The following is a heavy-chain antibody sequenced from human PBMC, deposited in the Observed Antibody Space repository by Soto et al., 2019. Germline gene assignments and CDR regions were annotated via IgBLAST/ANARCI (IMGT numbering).Heavy chain of an antibody. CDR3: ARDRYYDSSGYYYVDY. D-gene: IGHD3-22*01. V-gene: IGHV3-30-3*01. Sequence: GGSLRLSCAASGFTFSSYAMHWVRRAPGKGLEWVAVISYDGSNKYYADSVKGRFTISRDNSKNTLYLQMNSLRAEDTAVYYCARDRYYDSSGYYYVDYWGQGTLVTVSS. CDR2: ISYDGSNK. J-gene: IGHJ4*02. CDR1: GFTFSSYA.